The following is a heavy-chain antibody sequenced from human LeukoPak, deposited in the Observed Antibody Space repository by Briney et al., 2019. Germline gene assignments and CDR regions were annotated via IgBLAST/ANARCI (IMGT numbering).Heavy chain of an antibody. CDR2: ISGSGGST. Sequence: PGGSLRLSCAASGFTFSSYAMSWVRQAPGKGLEWVSAISGSGGSTYYADSVKGRFTISRDNSKNTLYLQMNSLRAEDTAVYYCAKDKSGYDSSGYSIDYWGQGTLVTVSS. D-gene: IGHD3-22*01. CDR1: GFTFSSYA. CDR3: AKDKSGYDSSGYSIDY. V-gene: IGHV3-23*01. J-gene: IGHJ4*02.